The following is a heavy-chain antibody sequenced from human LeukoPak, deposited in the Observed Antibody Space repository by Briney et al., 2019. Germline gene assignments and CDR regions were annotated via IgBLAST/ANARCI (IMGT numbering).Heavy chain of an antibody. CDR3: ARLGGVRGYYYYYMDV. CDR2: IHYGGSN. D-gene: IGHD3-10*01. V-gene: IGHV4-39*01. CDR1: GDSISSGTYY. Sequence: SETLSLTCTVSGDSISSGTYYWGWIRQPPGKGLEWIGNIHYGGSNYYNPALKVRVTICVDTSKNQSSLKLSSVTAADTALYYCARLGGVRGYYYYYMDVWGKGTTVSVPS. J-gene: IGHJ6*03.